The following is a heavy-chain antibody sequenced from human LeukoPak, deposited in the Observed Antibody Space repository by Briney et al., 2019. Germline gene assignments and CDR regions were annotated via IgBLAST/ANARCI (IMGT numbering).Heavy chain of an antibody. Sequence: PGGSLRLSCAASGFAFSNHLMHWVRQAPGKGLEYVSAITGKGGRTYYANAVQGRFTISRDNSKNTMYLQMGSLRREDMAVYFCATLNYDIGAVPQWGQGTLVAVSS. CDR1: GFAFSNHL. CDR2: ITGKGGRT. D-gene: IGHD6-13*01. CDR3: ATLNYDIGAVPQ. J-gene: IGHJ4*02. V-gene: IGHV3-64*01.